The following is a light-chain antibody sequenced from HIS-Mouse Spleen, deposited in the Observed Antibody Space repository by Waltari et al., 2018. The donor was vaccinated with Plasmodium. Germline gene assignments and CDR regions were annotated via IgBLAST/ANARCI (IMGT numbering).Light chain of an antibody. Sequence: EIVMTQSPATLSVSPWERATLSCRASQSVSSNLAWYQQKPGQAPRLLIYGASTRATGIPARLSGSGSGTEFTLTISSLQSEDFAVYDCQQYNNWSFTFGPGTKVDIK. J-gene: IGKJ3*01. CDR1: QSVSSN. V-gene: IGKV3-15*01. CDR3: QQYNNWSFT. CDR2: GAS.